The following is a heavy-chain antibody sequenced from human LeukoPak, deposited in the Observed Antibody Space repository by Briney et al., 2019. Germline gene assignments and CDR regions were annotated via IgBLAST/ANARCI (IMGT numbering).Heavy chain of an antibody. CDR3: ARGDRIQLWLRGVYYFDY. V-gene: IGHV1-8*01. D-gene: IGHD5-18*01. Sequence: ASVKVSCKASGYTFTSYDINWVRQATGQGLEWMGWMNPNSGNTGYAQKFQGRVTMTRNTSISTAYMELSSLRSEDTAVYYCARGDRIQLWLRGVYYFDYWGQGTLVTVPS. J-gene: IGHJ4*02. CDR2: MNPNSGNT. CDR1: GYTFTSYD.